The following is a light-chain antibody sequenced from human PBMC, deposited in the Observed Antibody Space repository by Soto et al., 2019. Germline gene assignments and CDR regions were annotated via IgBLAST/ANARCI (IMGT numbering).Light chain of an antibody. CDR2: SND. V-gene: IGLV1-47*02. CDR3: ATWDDSLSGPV. Sequence: QSVLTQPPSASGTPGQRVTISCSGSSSNIGNNFVCWYQQFPGTAPKLLIDSNDQRPSGVPARFSGSKSGASASLAISGLRSDDEADYYCATWDDSLSGPVFGGGTKVTVL. CDR1: SSNIGNNF. J-gene: IGLJ3*02.